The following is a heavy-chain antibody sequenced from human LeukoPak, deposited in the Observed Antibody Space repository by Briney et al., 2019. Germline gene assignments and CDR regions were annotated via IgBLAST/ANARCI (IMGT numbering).Heavy chain of an antibody. Sequence: GESLKISRKGSGYSFTSYWIGWVRQMPGKGLEWMGIIYPGDSDTRYSPSFQGQVTISADKSISTAYLQWSSLKASDTAMYYCARLSGYYDSSGYHFDYWGQGTLVTVSS. D-gene: IGHD3-22*01. CDR2: IYPGDSDT. V-gene: IGHV5-51*01. CDR3: ARLSGYYDSSGYHFDY. CDR1: GYSFTSYW. J-gene: IGHJ4*02.